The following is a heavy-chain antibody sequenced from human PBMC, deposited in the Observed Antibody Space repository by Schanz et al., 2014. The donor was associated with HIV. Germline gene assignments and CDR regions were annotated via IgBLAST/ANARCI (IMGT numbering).Heavy chain of an antibody. V-gene: IGHV3-23*04. CDR1: GFTFSSYA. D-gene: IGHD1-26*01. CDR2: LRGGGGAT. Sequence: EVQLVESGGGLVQPGGSLRLYCAASGFTFSSYAMSWVRQAPGRGLEWVSGLRGGGGATFYADSVKGRFTISRDNSKNTLFLQMNSVKVDDTAVYFCAKGRYMGATLVQFDYWGQGTLVTVPS. CDR3: AKGRYMGATLVQFDY. J-gene: IGHJ4*02.